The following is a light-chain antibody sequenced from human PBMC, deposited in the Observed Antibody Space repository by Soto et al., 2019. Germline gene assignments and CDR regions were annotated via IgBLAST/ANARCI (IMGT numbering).Light chain of an antibody. V-gene: IGKV1-5*01. CDR2: DAS. CDR3: QHYGGMWA. CDR1: QSISNR. J-gene: IGKJ1*01. Sequence: DIQMTQSPSTLSASVGDRITISCRASQSISNRLAWYQQKTRKAPKVLIYDASNLESGVPSMFSGSGAGTEFILSINSLQPDDVANYYCQHYGGMWAFGQGTKVEIK.